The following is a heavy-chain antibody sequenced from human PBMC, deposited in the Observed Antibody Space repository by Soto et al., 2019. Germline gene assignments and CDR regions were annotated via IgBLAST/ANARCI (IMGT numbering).Heavy chain of an antibody. V-gene: IGHV1-18*01. J-gene: IGHJ3*01. Sequence: QLVQSGSDVKKPGASVKVSCKASGYTFKNYGITWVRQAPGQGLEWVGWISAYNGNTHHAQKVQGRVTLTTDTSPSTAYLALNSVRSDDTAMYYCARAYGEPPDAFDLWGQGTMVTVSS. CDR1: GYTFKNYG. D-gene: IGHD4-17*01. CDR2: ISAYNGNT. CDR3: ARAYGEPPDAFDL.